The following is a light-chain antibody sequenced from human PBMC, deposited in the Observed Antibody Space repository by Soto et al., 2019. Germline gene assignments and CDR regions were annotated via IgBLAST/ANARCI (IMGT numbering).Light chain of an antibody. Sequence: EIGLTQSPGTLSLSPGERATLSCRASQSVSSSYLAWYQQKPSQAPRLLIYGASSRATGIPDRFSGSGSGPDFTLTISRLEPEDFAVYYCQQYGSSPTFGQGTKVEIK. CDR2: GAS. V-gene: IGKV3-20*01. J-gene: IGKJ1*01. CDR1: QSVSSSY. CDR3: QQYGSSPT.